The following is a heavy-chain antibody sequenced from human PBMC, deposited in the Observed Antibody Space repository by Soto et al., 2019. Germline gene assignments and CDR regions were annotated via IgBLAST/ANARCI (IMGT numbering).Heavy chain of an antibody. CDR1: GYTFTSYG. CDR3: ARVEYSSSWYSPYYYYGMDV. CDR2: ISAYNGNT. V-gene: IGHV1-18*01. J-gene: IGHJ6*02. D-gene: IGHD6-13*01. Sequence: ASVKVSCKASGYTFTSYGISWVRQAPGQGLEWMGWISAYNGNTNYAQKLQGRVTMTTDTSTSTAYVELRSLRSDDTAVYYCARVEYSSSWYSPYYYYGMDVWGQGTTVTVSS.